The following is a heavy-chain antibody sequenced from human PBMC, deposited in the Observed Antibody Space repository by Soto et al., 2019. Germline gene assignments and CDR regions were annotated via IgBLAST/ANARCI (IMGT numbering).Heavy chain of an antibody. J-gene: IGHJ6*02. Sequence: GESLKISCKGSGYSFTGYWIGWVRQMPGKSLEWMGIIYPGDSDTRYSPSFQGQVTISADKSIGTAYLQWSSLKASDTAMYYCARQRHSSSWYPFDPWGQGTTVTVSS. V-gene: IGHV5-51*01. CDR2: IYPGDSDT. D-gene: IGHD6-13*01. CDR3: ARQRHSSSWYPFDP. CDR1: GYSFTGYW.